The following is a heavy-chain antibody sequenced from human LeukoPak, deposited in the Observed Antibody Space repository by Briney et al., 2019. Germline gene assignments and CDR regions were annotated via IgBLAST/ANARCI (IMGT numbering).Heavy chain of an antibody. CDR2: ISGSGGTT. Sequence: PGRSLRLSYAPSALAFSSDAMTWVRQAPGKGLEWVSAISGSGGTTYSADSVRGRFTISRDNSKNTLYLQMNSLRAEDTAIYYCAKGLVNDWSALEYWGQGTLFTVSS. J-gene: IGHJ4*02. D-gene: IGHD3-9*01. V-gene: IGHV3-23*01. CDR1: ALAFSSDA. CDR3: AKGLVNDWSALEY.